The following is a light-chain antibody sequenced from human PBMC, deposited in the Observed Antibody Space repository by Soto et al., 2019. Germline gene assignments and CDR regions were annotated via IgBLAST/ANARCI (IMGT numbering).Light chain of an antibody. V-gene: IGKV1-5*01. CDR2: AAS. CDR1: QSIDNW. CDR3: QQFSSYST. Sequence: DIQMTQSPSTLSASVGDRVTITCRASQSIDNWLAWYQQKPGKAPKLLIYAASTLETGVPSRFSRSGSGTEFTLTIKSLQPDDFATYYCQQFSSYSTFGQGTKVEIK. J-gene: IGKJ1*01.